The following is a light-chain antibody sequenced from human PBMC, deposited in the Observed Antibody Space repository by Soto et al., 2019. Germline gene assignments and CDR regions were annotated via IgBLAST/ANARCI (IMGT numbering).Light chain of an antibody. CDR2: DAS. V-gene: IGKV3-11*01. CDR3: QQRSNWPSLT. Sequence: EILWPQSPATLSLSPGDRDTLSGRSSQSVSSYLAWYQQTPGQAPRLLIYDASNRATGIPARFSGSGSGTDFTLTISSLEPEDFAVYDCQQRSNWPSLTGGGGTKVEIK. CDR1: QSVSSY. J-gene: IGKJ4*01.